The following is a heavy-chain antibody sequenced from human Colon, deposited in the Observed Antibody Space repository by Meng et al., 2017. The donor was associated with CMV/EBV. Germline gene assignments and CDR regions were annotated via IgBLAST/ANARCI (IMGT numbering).Heavy chain of an antibody. CDR2: VCYNGIT. CDR1: GGSMISNC. V-gene: IGHV4-59*01. J-gene: IGHJ1*01. D-gene: IGHD6-13*01. CDR3: ALRGLAAGTFQH. Sequence: QGQLQESGPGLVKPSETRPLPCAVFGGSMISNCWSWIRQPQGKGLEWIGYVCYNGITDYNPSLKSRVTISGETSKNQFSLQVSSVTAADTAMYYCALRGLAAGTFQHWGQGALVTVSS.